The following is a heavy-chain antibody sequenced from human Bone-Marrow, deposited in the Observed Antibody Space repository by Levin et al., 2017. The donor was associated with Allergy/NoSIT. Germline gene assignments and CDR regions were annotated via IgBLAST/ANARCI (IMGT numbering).Heavy chain of an antibody. Sequence: SETLSLTCAVYGGSFSGYYWSWIRQPPGKGLEWIGEINHSGSTNYNPSLKSRVTISVDTSKNQFSLKLSSVTAADTAVYYCARAGSITIFGVGTNWFDPWGQGTLVTVSS. V-gene: IGHV4-34*01. D-gene: IGHD3-3*01. CDR3: ARAGSITIFGVGTNWFDP. CDR1: GGSFSGYY. J-gene: IGHJ5*02. CDR2: INHSGST.